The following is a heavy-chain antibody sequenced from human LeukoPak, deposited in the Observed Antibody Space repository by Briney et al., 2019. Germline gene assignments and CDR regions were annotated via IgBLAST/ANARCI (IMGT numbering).Heavy chain of an antibody. CDR2: ISSSSSYI. CDR1: GFTFSSYS. D-gene: IGHD5-18*01. Sequence: PGGSLRLSCAASGFTFSSYSMSWVRQAPGKGLEWVSSISSSSSYIYYADSVKGRFTISRDNAKNSLYLQMNSLRAEDTAVYYCARGVRGYSYVPFDYWGQGTLVTVSS. J-gene: IGHJ4*02. V-gene: IGHV3-21*01. CDR3: ARGVRGYSYVPFDY.